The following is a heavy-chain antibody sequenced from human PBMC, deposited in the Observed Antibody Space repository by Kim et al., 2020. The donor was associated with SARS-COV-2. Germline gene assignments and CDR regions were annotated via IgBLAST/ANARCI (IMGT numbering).Heavy chain of an antibody. CDR3: AREKIQLWPWEAYFFDY. V-gene: IGHV3-21*04. CDR2: ISSSSSYI. J-gene: IGHJ4*02. CDR1: GFTFSSYS. Sequence: GGSLRLSCAASGFTFSSYSMNWVRQAPGKGLEWVSSISSSSSYIYYADSVKGRFTISRDNAKNSLYLQMNSLRAEDTAVYYCAREKIQLWPWEAYFFDYWGQGTLVTVSS. D-gene: IGHD5-18*01.